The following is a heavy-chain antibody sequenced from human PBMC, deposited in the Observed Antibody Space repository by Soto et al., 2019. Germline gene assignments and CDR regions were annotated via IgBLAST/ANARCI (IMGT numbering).Heavy chain of an antibody. Sequence: VHLVESGGGLVKPGGSLRLSCTSSGFAFNTYSMNWDRQAPGKGLEWVSSINEDSTYIYYADSLRGRITISRDNAKDSLFLQMNSLRPDDTAVYYFGRDLGRYFRSGYMDLWGDGATVTVSS. CDR2: INEDSTYI. CDR3: GRDLGRYFRSGYMDL. J-gene: IGHJ6*03. CDR1: GFAFNTYS. V-gene: IGHV3-21*01. D-gene: IGHD3-9*01.